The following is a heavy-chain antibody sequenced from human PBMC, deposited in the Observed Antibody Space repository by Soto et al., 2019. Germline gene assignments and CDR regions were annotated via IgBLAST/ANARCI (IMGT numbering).Heavy chain of an antibody. CDR1: GGSFSDYS. CDR2: INDSGST. Sequence: SETLSLTCAVYGGSFSDYSWTWIRQPPGKGLEWIGEINDSGSTNYTPSLERRVTISRDTSKNRFSLKLSSVTAADAAVYYCARGSHKLHSYDSSGFYHYVDYWGQGSLVTVSS. J-gene: IGHJ4*02. CDR3: ARGSHKLHSYDSSGFYHYVDY. D-gene: IGHD3-22*01. V-gene: IGHV4-34*01.